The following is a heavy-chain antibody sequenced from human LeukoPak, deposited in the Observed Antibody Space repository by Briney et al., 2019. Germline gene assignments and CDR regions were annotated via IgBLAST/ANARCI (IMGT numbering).Heavy chain of an antibody. CDR1: GYSFTSYW. Sequence: GESLKISCKGSGYSFTSYWIGWVRQMPGKGLEWMGIIYPGDSDTRYSPSFQGQVTISADKSISTAYLQWSSLKASDTAMYYCARSSRDSSSWYYYGMDVWGQGTTVTVSS. CDR2: IYPGDSDT. J-gene: IGHJ6*02. D-gene: IGHD6-13*01. CDR3: ARSSRDSSSWYYYGMDV. V-gene: IGHV5-51*01.